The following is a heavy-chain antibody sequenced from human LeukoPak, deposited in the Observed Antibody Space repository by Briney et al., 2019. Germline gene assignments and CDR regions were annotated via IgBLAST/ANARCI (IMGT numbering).Heavy chain of an antibody. J-gene: IGHJ4*02. CDR2: IIPIFGTA. V-gene: IGHV1-69*05. D-gene: IGHD6-19*01. CDR1: GGTFSSYA. CDR3: AKTPNSGWYEGDFDY. Sequence: GASVKVSCKASGGTFSSYAISWVRQAPGQGLEWMGGIIPIFGTANYAQKFQGRVTITTDESTSTAYMELSSLRSEDTAVYYCAKTPNSGWYEGDFDYWGQGTLVTVSS.